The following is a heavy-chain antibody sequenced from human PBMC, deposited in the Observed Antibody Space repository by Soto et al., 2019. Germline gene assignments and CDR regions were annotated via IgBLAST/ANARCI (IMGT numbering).Heavy chain of an antibody. CDR1: GYSISSGGYY. CDR2: IYYSGTT. V-gene: IGHV4-31*03. CDR3: ARGGRVAVAGHFDY. J-gene: IGHJ4*02. D-gene: IGHD6-13*01. Sequence: QVQLQESGPGLVKPSQTLSLTCTVAGYSISSGGYYWSWIRQHPGKGLEWVGYIYYSGTTYYNPSLKSRVTISVDTSKNQFSLKLNSVTAADTAVYYCARGGRVAVAGHFDYWGQGTLVTVSS.